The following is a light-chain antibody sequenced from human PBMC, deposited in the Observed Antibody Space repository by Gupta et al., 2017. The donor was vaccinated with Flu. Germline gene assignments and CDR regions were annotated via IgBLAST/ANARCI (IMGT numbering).Light chain of an antibody. CDR2: KAS. CDR3: QQYNSYSGT. V-gene: IGKV1-5*03. J-gene: IGKJ1*01. CDR1: QSISSW. Sequence: SVGDRVTITCRASQSISSWLAWYQQKPGKAPKLLIYKASSLESGVPSRFSGSGSGTEFTLTISSLQPDDFATYYCQQYNSYSGTFGQGTKV.